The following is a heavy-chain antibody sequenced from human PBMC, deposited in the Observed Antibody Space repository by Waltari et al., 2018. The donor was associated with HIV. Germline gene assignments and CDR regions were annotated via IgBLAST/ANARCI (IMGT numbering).Heavy chain of an antibody. CDR1: GYTFTGYY. V-gene: IGHV1-2*02. CDR3: ARPAMIVADPYGYFDL. Sequence: QVQLVQSGAEVKKPGASVKVSCKASGYTFTGYYMHWVRQAPGQGLEWMGWSNPNSGGTNCAQKCQGRVTMTRDTSISTAYMELSRLRSADTAVYYCARPAMIVADPYGYFDLWGRGTLVTVSS. CDR2: SNPNSGGT. D-gene: IGHD3-22*01. J-gene: IGHJ2*01.